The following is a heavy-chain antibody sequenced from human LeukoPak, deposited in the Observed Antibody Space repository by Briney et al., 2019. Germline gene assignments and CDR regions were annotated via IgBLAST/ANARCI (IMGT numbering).Heavy chain of an antibody. J-gene: IGHJ5*02. D-gene: IGHD3-10*01. V-gene: IGHV3-11*01. Sequence: GGSLRLSCAASGSTFSDYYMSWIRQAPGKGLEWVSYISSSGSTIYYADSVKGRFTISRDNAKNSLYLQMNSLRAEDTAVYYCARAQPYYYGSGSPRTVVDPWGQGTLVTVSS. CDR1: GSTFSDYY. CDR3: ARAQPYYYGSGSPRTVVDP. CDR2: ISSSGSTI.